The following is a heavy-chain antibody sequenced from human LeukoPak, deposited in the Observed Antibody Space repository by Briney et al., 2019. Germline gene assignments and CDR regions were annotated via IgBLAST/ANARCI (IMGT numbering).Heavy chain of an antibody. J-gene: IGHJ5*02. D-gene: IGHD2/OR15-2a*01. V-gene: IGHV3-23*01. CDR2: ITGSADRT. Sequence: PGGSPRLSCEASGFIFRNYAMTWVRQAPGKGLEWVSGITGSADRTFYADSVKGRLTISRDNSKNTLYLQMSSLRVEDTAIYYCAKDPLMYSNSWYPNWFGPWGQGVLVTVSS. CDR1: GFIFRNYA. CDR3: AKDPLMYSNSWYPNWFGP.